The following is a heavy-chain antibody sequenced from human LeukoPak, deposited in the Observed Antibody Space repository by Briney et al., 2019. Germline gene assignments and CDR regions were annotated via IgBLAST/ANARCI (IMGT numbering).Heavy chain of an antibody. J-gene: IGHJ4*02. D-gene: IGHD5-12*01. CDR3: ALIDSGYEGPQNY. CDR1: GYTFTDDG. Sequence: ASVKVSCKASGYTFTDDGISWVRQAPGQGLEWMGWISPYNGNTNYAQKLQGRVTMTTDTSTSTAYMELRSLRSDDTAVYYCALIDSGYEGPQNYWGQGTLVTVSS. V-gene: IGHV1-18*01. CDR2: ISPYNGNT.